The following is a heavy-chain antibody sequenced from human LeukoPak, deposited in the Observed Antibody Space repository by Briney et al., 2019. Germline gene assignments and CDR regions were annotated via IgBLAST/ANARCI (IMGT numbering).Heavy chain of an antibody. V-gene: IGHV3-53*01. CDR3: ARGGSGRFLEWLLDFDY. Sequence: GGSLRLSCAASGFTVSSNYMSWVRQAPGKGLEWVSVIYSGGSTYYADSVKGRFTISRDNSKNTLYLQMNSLRAEDTAVYYCARGGSGRFLEWLLDFDYWGQGTLVTVSS. CDR2: IYSGGST. D-gene: IGHD3-3*01. J-gene: IGHJ4*02. CDR1: GFTVSSNY.